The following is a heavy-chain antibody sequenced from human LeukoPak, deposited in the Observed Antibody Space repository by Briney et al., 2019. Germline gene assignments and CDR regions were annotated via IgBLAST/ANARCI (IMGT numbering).Heavy chain of an antibody. CDR2: FYVSGST. J-gene: IGHJ3*02. Sequence: ASETLSLTCTVSGGSISNYYWSWIRQPPGKGLEWIGRFYVSGSTNYNPSLQSRVTISVDTSKNQFSLKLTSVTAADTAVYYCAVGNCPTTSCYPGVAFDIWGQGTMVTVSS. D-gene: IGHD2-2*01. V-gene: IGHV4-4*09. CDR3: AVGNCPTTSCYPGVAFDI. CDR1: GGSISNYY.